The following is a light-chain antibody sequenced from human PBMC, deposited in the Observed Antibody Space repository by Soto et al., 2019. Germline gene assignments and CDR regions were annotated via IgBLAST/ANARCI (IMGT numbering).Light chain of an antibody. V-gene: IGLV2-14*01. J-gene: IGLJ1*01. CDR3: FSCTTPSTHG. CDR2: EVN. CDR1: SSDIGAYDY. Sequence: QSALTQPPSLSGSPGQSITISCTGTSSDIGAYDYVSWFQQHPGKAPKLMISEVNNRPSGVSNRFSGSKSGNTAYLTISGLYVEDEPEYFCFSCTTPSTHGFGTGNMV.